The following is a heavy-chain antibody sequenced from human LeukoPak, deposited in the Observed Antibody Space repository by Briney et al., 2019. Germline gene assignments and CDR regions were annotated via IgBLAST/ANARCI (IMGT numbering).Heavy chain of an antibody. J-gene: IGHJ4*02. D-gene: IGHD2-2*01. Sequence: PSETLSLTCAVYGGSFSGYYWSWIRQPPGKGLEWSGEINHSGSTNYNPSLKSRVTISVDTSKNQFSLKLSSVTAADTAVYYCASGEVVPAATPFDYWGQGTLVTVSS. CDR2: INHSGST. CDR3: ASGEVVPAATPFDY. CDR1: GGSFSGYY. V-gene: IGHV4-34*01.